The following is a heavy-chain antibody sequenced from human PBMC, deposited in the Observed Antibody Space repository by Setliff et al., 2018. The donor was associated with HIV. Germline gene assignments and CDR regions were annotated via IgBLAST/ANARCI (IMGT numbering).Heavy chain of an antibody. CDR1: GFTFSNYA. CDR2: ISGDCGRT. CDR3: ARFPVFKWFGERQGWFDF. V-gene: IGHV3-23*01. Sequence: LRLSCVASGFTFSNYAMSWVRQAPGKGLEWVSGISGDCGRTYYAGPVEGRLSTFRDNSKNTMYLEMNRLRVEDTAVYYCARFPVFKWFGERQGWFDFWGQGTLVTVSS. D-gene: IGHD3-10*01. J-gene: IGHJ5*01.